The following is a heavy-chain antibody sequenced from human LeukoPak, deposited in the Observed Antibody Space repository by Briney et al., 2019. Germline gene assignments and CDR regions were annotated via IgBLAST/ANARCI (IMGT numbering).Heavy chain of an antibody. CDR2: ISHSGST. CDR1: GGSISRYY. Sequence: SETLSLTCTVSGGSISRYYWNWIRQPPGKGLEWIGYISHSGSTNYNPSLKSRVTISVDTSKNQFSLKLSSVTAADTAVYFCSRAYSSGWYLPGDYWGQGTLVTVSS. J-gene: IGHJ4*02. V-gene: IGHV4-59*08. CDR3: SRAYSSGWYLPGDY. D-gene: IGHD6-19*01.